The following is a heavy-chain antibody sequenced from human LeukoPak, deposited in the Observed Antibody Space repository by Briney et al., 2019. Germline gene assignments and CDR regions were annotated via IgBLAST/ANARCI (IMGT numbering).Heavy chain of an antibody. V-gene: IGHV1-69*05. Sequence: SVKVSCKASGGTFSSYAISWVRQAPGQGLEWMGRIIPIFGTANYAQKFQGRVTITTDESTSTAYMELSSLRSEDTAVYYCARSGYDFWSGYYPANYWGQGALVTVSS. CDR3: ARSGYDFWSGYYPANY. CDR2: IIPIFGTA. D-gene: IGHD3-3*01. CDR1: GGTFSSYA. J-gene: IGHJ4*02.